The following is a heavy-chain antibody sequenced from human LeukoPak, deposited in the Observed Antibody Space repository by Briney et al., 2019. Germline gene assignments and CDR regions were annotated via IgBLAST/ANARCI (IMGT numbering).Heavy chain of an antibody. D-gene: IGHD3-10*01. CDR1: GASICRTYYY. J-gene: IGHJ4*02. Sequence: PSETLSLTCTVSGASICRTYYYWGWIRQPPGKGLEWIGSIHYGGSTYYSPSLESRVTISVDTSKNQFSLKLNSVTGADTAVYYCARHGSGSYYNILGVYYFDYWGQGTLVTVSS. V-gene: IGHV4-39*01. CDR3: ARHGSGSYYNILGVYYFDY. CDR2: IHYGGST.